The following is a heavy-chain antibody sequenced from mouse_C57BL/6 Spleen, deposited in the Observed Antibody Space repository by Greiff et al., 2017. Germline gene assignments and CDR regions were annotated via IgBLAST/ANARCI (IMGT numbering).Heavy chain of an antibody. CDR2: IDPSDSET. Sequence: VQLQQPGAELVRPGSSVKLSCKASGYTFTSYWMHWVKQRPIQGLEWIGNIDPSDSETHYNQKFKDKATLTVDKSASAAYMQLSSLTSEDSAVYYCTLYCYGSLDYWGQGTTLTVSS. CDR1: GYTFTSYW. V-gene: IGHV1-52*01. J-gene: IGHJ2*01. CDR3: TLYCYGSLDY. D-gene: IGHD1-1*01.